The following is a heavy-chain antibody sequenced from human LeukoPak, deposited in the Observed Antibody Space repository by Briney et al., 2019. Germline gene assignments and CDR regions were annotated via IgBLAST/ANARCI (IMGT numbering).Heavy chain of an antibody. V-gene: IGHV1-46*01. J-gene: IGHJ4*01. D-gene: IGHD3-16*01. CDR1: GYIFTTYY. CDR2: INPSVGST. Sequence: ASVKVSCKASGYIFTTYYMNWVRQAPGQGFEWMGIINPSVGSTSYAQKFQGRVTMTRDTSTSTVYMELSSLRSEDTAVYYCVRGXYXXXXXYXPSRWGXGTLVTVS. CDR3: VRGXYXXXXXYXPSR.